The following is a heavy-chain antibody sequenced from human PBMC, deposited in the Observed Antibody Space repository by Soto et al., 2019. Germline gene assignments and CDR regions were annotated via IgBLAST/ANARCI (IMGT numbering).Heavy chain of an antibody. Sequence: SETLSLTCTVSGGSISSYYWSWIRQPPGKGLEWIGYIYYSGSTNYNPSLKSRVTISVDTSKNQFSLKLSSVTAADTAVYYCARTRIQLWTIDYWGQGTLVTVSS. J-gene: IGHJ4*02. CDR2: IYYSGST. CDR1: GGSISSYY. V-gene: IGHV4-59*01. CDR3: ARTRIQLWTIDY. D-gene: IGHD5-18*01.